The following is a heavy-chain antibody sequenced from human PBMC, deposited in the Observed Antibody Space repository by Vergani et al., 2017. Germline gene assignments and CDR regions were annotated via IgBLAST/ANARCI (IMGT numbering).Heavy chain of an antibody. CDR1: GFTFSSYA. D-gene: IGHD2-2*01. J-gene: IGHJ4*02. CDR2: ISGSGGSK. CDR3: AKCGVVVPAAPIDY. V-gene: IGHV3-23*01. Sequence: EVQLLESGGGLVQPGGSLRLSCAASGFTFSSYAMSWVRQAQGKGLEWVAAISGSGGSKYYADSVKGRFTISRDNSKNTLYLQMNSLRAEDTAVYYCAKCGVVVPAAPIDYWGQGTLVTVSS.